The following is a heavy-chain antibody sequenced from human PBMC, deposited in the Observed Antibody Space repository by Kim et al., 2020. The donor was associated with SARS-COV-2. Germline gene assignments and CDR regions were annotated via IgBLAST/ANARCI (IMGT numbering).Heavy chain of an antibody. D-gene: IGHD3-22*01. V-gene: IGHV3-30*18. J-gene: IGHJ1*01. CDR3: AKEARGSYYDSSGYYPFLVFHEYFQH. Sequence: GGSLRLSCAASGFTFSSYGMHWVRQAPGKGLEWVAVISYDGSNKYYADSVKGRFTISRDNSKNTLYLQMNSLRAEDTAVYYCAKEARGSYYDSSGYYPFLVFHEYFQHWGQGTLVTVSS. CDR1: GFTFSSYG. CDR2: ISYDGSNK.